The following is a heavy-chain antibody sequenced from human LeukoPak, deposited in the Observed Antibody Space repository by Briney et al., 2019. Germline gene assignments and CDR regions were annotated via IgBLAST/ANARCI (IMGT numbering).Heavy chain of an antibody. CDR1: GASIGSSSYY. J-gene: IGHJ6*02. D-gene: IGHD3-10*01. CDR2: IYYSGST. Sequence: KPSETLSLTCTVSGASIGSSSYYWGWIRQPPGKGLEWIGSIYYSGSTYYNPSLKSRVTISVDTSKNQFSLKMTSVTAADTAVYYCARGPAMVRGVLIFGMDVWGQGTTVTASS. V-gene: IGHV4-39*07. CDR3: ARGPAMVRGVLIFGMDV.